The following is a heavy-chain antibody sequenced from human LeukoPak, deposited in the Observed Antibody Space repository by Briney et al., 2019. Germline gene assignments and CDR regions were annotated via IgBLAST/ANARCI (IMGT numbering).Heavy chain of an antibody. D-gene: IGHD2-21*02. CDR2: IYPGDSDT. CDR1: GYSFTSYW. V-gene: IGHV5-51*01. Sequence: GESLKISCKGSGYSFTSYWIGWERQMPGKGLEWMGIIYPGDSDTRYSPSFQGQVTISADKSISTAYLQWGSLKASDTAMYYCAKAYCGGDCYLGKYYYYYGMDVWGQGTTVTVSS. J-gene: IGHJ6*02. CDR3: AKAYCGGDCYLGKYYYYYGMDV.